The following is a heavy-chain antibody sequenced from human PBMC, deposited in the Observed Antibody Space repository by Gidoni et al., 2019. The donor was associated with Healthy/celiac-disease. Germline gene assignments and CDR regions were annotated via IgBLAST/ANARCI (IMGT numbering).Heavy chain of an antibody. CDR2: ISWNSGSI. V-gene: IGHV3-9*01. J-gene: IGHJ4*02. D-gene: IGHD3-10*01. CDR3: AKDMDYGSGSYRTLFDY. Sequence: EVQLVESGGGLVQPGRSLRLSCAASGFTFDDYTMHWVRQAPGKGLEWVSGISWNSGSIGYADSVKGRFTISRDNAKNSLYLQMNSLRAEDTALYYCAKDMDYGSGSYRTLFDYWGQGTLVTVSS. CDR1: GFTFDDYT.